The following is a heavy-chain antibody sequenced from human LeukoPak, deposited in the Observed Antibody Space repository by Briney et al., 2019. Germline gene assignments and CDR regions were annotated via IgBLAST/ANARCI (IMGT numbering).Heavy chain of an antibody. D-gene: IGHD3-10*01. CDR1: GGSFSGYY. CDR2: INHSGST. V-gene: IGHV4-34*01. J-gene: IGHJ3*02. Sequence: PSETLSLTCAVYGGSFSGYYWSWIRQPPGKGLEWIGEINHSGSTNYNPSLKGRVTISVDTSKNQFSLKLSSVTAADTAVYYCARGYVLLWFGELRSGAFDIWGQGTMVTVSS. CDR3: ARGYVLLWFGELRSGAFDI.